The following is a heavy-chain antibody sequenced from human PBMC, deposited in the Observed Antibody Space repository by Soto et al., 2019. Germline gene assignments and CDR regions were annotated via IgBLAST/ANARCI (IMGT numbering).Heavy chain of an antibody. CDR1: GYSFTSYW. CDR2: IYPGDSDT. J-gene: IGHJ6*02. V-gene: IGHV5-51*01. Sequence: GESLKISCKGSGYSFTSYWIGWVRQMPGKGLEWMGIIYPGDSDTRYSPSFQGQVTISADKSISTAYLQWSSLKASDTAMYYCARHAYSGYDSNYYYYGMDVWGQGTTVTVSS. D-gene: IGHD5-12*01. CDR3: ARHAYSGYDSNYYYYGMDV.